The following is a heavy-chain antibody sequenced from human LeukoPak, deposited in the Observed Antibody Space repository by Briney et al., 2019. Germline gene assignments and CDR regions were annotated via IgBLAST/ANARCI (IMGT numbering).Heavy chain of an antibody. CDR1: GFTFSSYG. CDR3: AKVSFGELLYDAFDI. J-gene: IGHJ3*02. Sequence: PGGSLRLSCAASGFTFSSYGMHWVRQAPGKGLAWVAVTSYDGSHKYYSDSVKGRFTISRDNSKNTLYLQMNSLRAEDTAVYYCAKVSFGELLYDAFDIWGQGTMVTVSS. V-gene: IGHV3-30*18. D-gene: IGHD3-10*01. CDR2: TSYDGSHK.